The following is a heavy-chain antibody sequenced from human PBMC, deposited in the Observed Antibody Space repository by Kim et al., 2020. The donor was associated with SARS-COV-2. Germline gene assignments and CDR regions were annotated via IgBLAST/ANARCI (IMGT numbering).Heavy chain of an antibody. CDR3: SRVRVVVPAARNRFDP. V-gene: IGHV4-31*03. Sequence: SETLSLTCTVSGGSISSGGYYWSWIRQHPGKGLEWIGYIYYSGSTYYNPSLKSRVTISVDTSKNQFSLKLSSVTAAATAVYYCSRVRVVVPAARNRFDPWGQGSLVTVSS. CDR2: IYYSGST. CDR1: GGSISSGGYY. D-gene: IGHD2-2*01. J-gene: IGHJ5*02.